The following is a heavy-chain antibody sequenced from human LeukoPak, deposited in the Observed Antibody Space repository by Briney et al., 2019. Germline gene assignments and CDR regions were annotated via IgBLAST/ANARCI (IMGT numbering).Heavy chain of an antibody. D-gene: IGHD4-17*01. V-gene: IGHV1-18*01. CDR3: ARGAYGDK. CDR1: GYTFTSYG. CDR2: ISTQSGNT. Sequence: ASVKVSCKASGYTFTSYGINWMRQAPGQGLEWMGWISTQSGNTNYAQKVQGRLTLTTDRSTNTAYMELRSLRSDDTAVYYCARGAYGDKWGQGTMVTVSS. J-gene: IGHJ4*02.